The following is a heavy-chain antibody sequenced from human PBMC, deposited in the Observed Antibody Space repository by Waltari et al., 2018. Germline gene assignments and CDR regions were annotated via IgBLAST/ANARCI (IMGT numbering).Heavy chain of an antibody. D-gene: IGHD3-3*01. CDR2: IIPIFGTA. CDR3: ATSIGGTYYDFWSGYYRDY. Sequence: QVQLVQSGAEVKKPGSSVKVSCKASGGTFSSYAISWVRQAPGQGLEWMGRIIPIFGTANYAQKFQGRVTITADKSTSTAYMELSSLRSEDTAVYYCATSIGGTYYDFWSGYYRDYWGQGTLVTVSS. V-gene: IGHV1-69*13. J-gene: IGHJ4*02. CDR1: GGTFSSYA.